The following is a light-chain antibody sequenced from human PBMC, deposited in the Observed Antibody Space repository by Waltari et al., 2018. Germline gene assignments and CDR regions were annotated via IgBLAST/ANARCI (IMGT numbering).Light chain of an antibody. J-gene: IGKJ4*01. V-gene: IGKV4-1*01. CDR3: QQYYGTPCT. Sequence: DIVMTQSPDSLAVSLGARATINCKSSQSVLYSPNNKNYLAWYQQKPGQPPKLLIYWASTRESGVPDRFSGSGSGTDFTLTISSLQAEDVAVYYCQQYYGTPCTFGGGTKVEMK. CDR2: WAS. CDR1: QSVLYSPNNKNY.